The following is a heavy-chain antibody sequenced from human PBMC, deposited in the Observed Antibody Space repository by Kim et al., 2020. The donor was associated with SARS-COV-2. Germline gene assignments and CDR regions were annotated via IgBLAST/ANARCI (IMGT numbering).Heavy chain of an antibody. J-gene: IGHJ6*02. CDR3: ARVGRGYYYGSGSYSGINYYYGMDV. Sequence: SETLSLTCAVSGGSISSSNWWSWVRQPPGKGLEWIGEIYHSGSTNYNPSLKSRVTISVDKSKNQFSLKLSSVTAADTAVYYCARVGRGYYYGSGSYSGINYYYGMDVWGQGTTVTVSS. V-gene: IGHV4-4*02. D-gene: IGHD3-10*01. CDR1: GGSISSSNW. CDR2: IYHSGST.